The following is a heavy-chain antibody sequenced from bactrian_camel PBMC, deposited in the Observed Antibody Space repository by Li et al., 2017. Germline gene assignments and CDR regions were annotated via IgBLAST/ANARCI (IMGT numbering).Heavy chain of an antibody. Sequence: HVQLVESGGDSVQAGGSLRLSCVVSGVPLSRHCVAWFRQNSRKAREGVAQSDSSGGTWYADSVKGRFTISRDNAKNTLHLRLNSLKTEDTAIYYCAKEAGPFYSQSSGGLGLNRGQGTQVTVS. CDR2: SDSSGGT. D-gene: IGHD7*01. CDR1: GVPLSRHC. CDR3: AKEAGPFYSQSSGGLGLN. J-gene: IGHJ4*01. V-gene: IGHV3S1*01.